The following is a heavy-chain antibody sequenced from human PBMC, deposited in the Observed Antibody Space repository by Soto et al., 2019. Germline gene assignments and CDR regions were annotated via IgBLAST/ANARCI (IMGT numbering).Heavy chain of an antibody. Sequence: SETLSLTCTVSGGSISSSSYYWGWIRQPPGKGLEWIGSIYYSGSTYYNPSLKSRVTISVDTSKNQFSLKLSSVTAADTAVYYCARHEAAGYYYGMDVWGQGTTVTVPS. D-gene: IGHD6-13*01. J-gene: IGHJ6*02. CDR2: IYYSGST. CDR3: ARHEAAGYYYGMDV. CDR1: GGSISSSSYY. V-gene: IGHV4-39*01.